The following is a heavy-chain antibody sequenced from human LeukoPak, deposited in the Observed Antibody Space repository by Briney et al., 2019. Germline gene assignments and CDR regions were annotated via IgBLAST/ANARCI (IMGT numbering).Heavy chain of an antibody. J-gene: IGHJ6*02. CDR1: GGTFSSYA. CDR2: IIPILGIA. D-gene: IGHD1-26*01. Sequence: ASVKVSCKASGGTFSSYAISWVRQAPGQGLEWMGRIIPILGIANYAQKFQGRVTITADKSTSTAYMELSSLRSEDTAVYYCARDLFSGIYYGMDVWGQGTTVTVSS. V-gene: IGHV1-69*04. CDR3: ARDLFSGIYYGMDV.